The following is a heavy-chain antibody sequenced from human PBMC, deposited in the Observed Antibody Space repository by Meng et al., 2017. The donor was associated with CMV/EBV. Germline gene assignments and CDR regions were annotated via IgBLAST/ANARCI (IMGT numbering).Heavy chain of an antibody. V-gene: IGHV1-69*12. J-gene: IGHJ4*02. Sequence: QAQSVVSWAVVKEPVSSVKDSCKASGGTFSSYAISWVRQAPGTGLEWMGGIIPIFGTANYAQKFQGRVTITADESTSTAYMELSSLRSEDTAVYYCARGSGAGTTWSYFDYWGQGTLVTVSS. CDR2: IIPIFGTA. CDR1: GGTFSSYA. CDR3: ARGSGAGTTWSYFDY. D-gene: IGHD1-7*01.